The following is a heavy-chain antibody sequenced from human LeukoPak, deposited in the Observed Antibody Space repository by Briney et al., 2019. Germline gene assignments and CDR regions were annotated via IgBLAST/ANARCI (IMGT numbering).Heavy chain of an antibody. J-gene: IGHJ3*02. CDR3: ARHPGDAFDI. CDR1: GGSISSYY. CDR2: IYYSGST. Sequence: SETLSLTCTVSGGSISSYYWSWIRQPPGKGLEWIGYIYYSGSTNYNPSLKSRVTISVDTSKNQFSLKLSSVTAADTAVYYCARHPGDAFDIWGQGTMVTGSS. V-gene: IGHV4-59*08.